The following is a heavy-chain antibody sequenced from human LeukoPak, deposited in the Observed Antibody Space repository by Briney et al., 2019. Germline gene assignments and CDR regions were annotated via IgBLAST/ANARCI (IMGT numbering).Heavy chain of an antibody. CDR2: IYYSGST. Sequence: PSETLSLTCTVSGGSISSSSYYWGWIRQPPGKGLEWVGSIYYSGSTYYNPSLKSRVTISVDTSKNQFSLKLSSVTAADTAVYYCARHSGGSYYVDYWGQGTLVTVSS. CDR3: ARHSGGSYYVDY. V-gene: IGHV4-39*01. CDR1: GGSISSSSYY. J-gene: IGHJ4*02. D-gene: IGHD1-26*01.